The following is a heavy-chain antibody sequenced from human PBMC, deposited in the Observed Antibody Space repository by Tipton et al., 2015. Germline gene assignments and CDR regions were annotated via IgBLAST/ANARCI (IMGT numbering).Heavy chain of an antibody. J-gene: IGHJ3*01. D-gene: IGHD3-9*01. Sequence: GLVKPSETLSLTCTVSGGFMYSHYWSWIRQPAGKGLDWIGRIYTSGYTNYNPSLKSRLTMSVDTSKNQFSLKLTSVTAADTAVYYCARVGYFTGYPHDGLDVWGQGTMVTVSS. CDR1: GGFMYSHY. CDR2: IYTSGYT. CDR3: ARVGYFTGYPHDGLDV. V-gene: IGHV4-4*07.